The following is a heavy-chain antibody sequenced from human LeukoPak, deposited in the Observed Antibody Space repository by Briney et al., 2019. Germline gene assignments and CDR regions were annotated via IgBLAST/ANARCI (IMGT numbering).Heavy chain of an antibody. J-gene: IGHJ5*02. CDR2: ISDDGSNK. Sequence: GGSLRLSCAASGFSFSTYGVHWVRQAPGKGLEWVAYISDDGSNKYYADFVKGRFTISRDNSKNNSKNTLYLQMNSLRPEDTAVYYCAKDQRAAAGWGFDPWGQGTLVTVSS. CDR3: AKDQRAAAGWGFDP. CDR1: GFSFSTYG. D-gene: IGHD6-13*01. V-gene: IGHV3-30*18.